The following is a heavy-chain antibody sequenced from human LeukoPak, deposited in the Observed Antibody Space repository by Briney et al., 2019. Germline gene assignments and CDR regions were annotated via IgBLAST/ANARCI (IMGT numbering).Heavy chain of an antibody. CDR1: GGSFSGYY. J-gene: IGHJ6*03. V-gene: IGHV4-34*01. D-gene: IGHD5-12*01. CDR2: INHSGST. CDR3: ARDLAESGGHDYGGYYYYYYMGV. Sequence: PSETLSLTCAVYGGSFSGYYWSWIRQPPGKGLEWIGEINHSGSTNYNPSLKSRVTISVDTSKNQFSLKLSSVTAADTAVYYCARDLAESGGHDYGGYYYYYYMGVWGKGTTVTVSS.